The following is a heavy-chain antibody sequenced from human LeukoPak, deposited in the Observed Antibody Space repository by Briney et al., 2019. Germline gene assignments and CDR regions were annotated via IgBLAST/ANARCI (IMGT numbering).Heavy chain of an antibody. CDR2: INTDGTVT. D-gene: IGHD6-19*01. CDR1: GFTFSKYW. J-gene: IGHJ4*02. Sequence: PWGSVRLSCAASGFTFSKYWMLWVRQAPGKGLESVSRINTDGTVTTYADSVKGRSTVSRDNADNTMFLQMNSVRDEDTAVYYCATKQWLAPPPDSWGQGTPVTVSS. V-gene: IGHV3-74*01. CDR3: ATKQWLAPPPDS.